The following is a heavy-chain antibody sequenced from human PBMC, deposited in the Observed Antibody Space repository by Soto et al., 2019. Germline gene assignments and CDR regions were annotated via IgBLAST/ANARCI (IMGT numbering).Heavy chain of an antibody. J-gene: IGHJ5*02. CDR3: ARDIRITMVRGVIAYNWFDP. D-gene: IGHD3-10*01. V-gene: IGHV1-69*01. CDR2: IIPIFGTA. CDR1: GGTFSSYA. Sequence: QVQLVQSGAEVKKPGSSVKVSCKASGGTFSSYAISWVRQAPGQGLEWMGGIIPIFGTANYAQKFQGRVTITADESTSTASMELSSLRSEDTAVYYCARDIRITMVRGVIAYNWFDPWGQGTLVTVSS.